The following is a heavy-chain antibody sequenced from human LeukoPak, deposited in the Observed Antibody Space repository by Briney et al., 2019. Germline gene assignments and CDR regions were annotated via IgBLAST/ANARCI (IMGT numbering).Heavy chain of an antibody. Sequence: ASVKVSCKVSGYTLTELSMHWVRQAPGKGLEWMGGFDPEDGETIYAQKFQGRVTMTRDTSISTAYMELSRLRSDDTAVYYCASIAARRNFDYWGQGTLVTVSS. CDR3: ASIAARRNFDY. CDR2: FDPEDGET. V-gene: IGHV1-24*01. D-gene: IGHD6-6*01. J-gene: IGHJ4*02. CDR1: GYTLTELS.